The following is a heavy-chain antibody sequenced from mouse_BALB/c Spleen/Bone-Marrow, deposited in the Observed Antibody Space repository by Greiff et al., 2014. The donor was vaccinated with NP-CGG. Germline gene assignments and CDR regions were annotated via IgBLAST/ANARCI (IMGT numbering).Heavy chain of an antibody. Sequence: EVKLVESGAELVKLGASVKLSCTASGLNIKGTYMHWVKQRPEQGLEWIGRIDPANGNTKYDPKFQGKATITADTSSNTAHLQLNSLTSEDTAVYYCASYRYGWYFDVWGAGTTVTVSS. CDR1: GLNIKGTY. V-gene: IGHV14-3*02. CDR2: IDPANGNT. D-gene: IGHD2-12*01. J-gene: IGHJ1*01. CDR3: ASYRYGWYFDV.